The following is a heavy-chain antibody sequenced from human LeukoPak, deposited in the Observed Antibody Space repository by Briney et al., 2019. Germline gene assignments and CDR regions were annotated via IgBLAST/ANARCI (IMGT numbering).Heavy chain of an antibody. CDR2: ISAYNGNA. J-gene: IGHJ4*02. D-gene: IGHD6-19*01. CDR3: ARDPRIAVAGTGDY. Sequence: ASVKVSCKASGYTFTSYGISWVRQAPGQGLEWMGWISAYNGNANYAQKLQGRVTMTTDTSTSTAYMELRSLRSDDTAVYYCARDPRIAVAGTGDYWGQGTLVTVSS. CDR1: GYTFTSYG. V-gene: IGHV1-18*01.